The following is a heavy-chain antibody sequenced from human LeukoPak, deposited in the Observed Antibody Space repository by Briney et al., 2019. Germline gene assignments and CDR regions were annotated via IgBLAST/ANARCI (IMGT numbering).Heavy chain of an antibody. CDR3: ARDIVVVPAALGYAFDI. Sequence: ASVKVSCKASGYTFTSYGISWVRQAPEQGLEWMGWISAYNGNTNYAQKLQGRVTMTTDTSTSTAYMELRSLRSDDTAVYYCARDIVVVPAALGYAFDIWGQGTMVTVSS. D-gene: IGHD2-2*01. V-gene: IGHV1-18*01. CDR1: GYTFTSYG. CDR2: ISAYNGNT. J-gene: IGHJ3*02.